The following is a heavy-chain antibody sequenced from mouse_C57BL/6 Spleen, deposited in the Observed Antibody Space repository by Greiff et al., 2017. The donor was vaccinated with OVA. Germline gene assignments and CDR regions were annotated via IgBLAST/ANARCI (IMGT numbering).Heavy chain of an antibody. V-gene: IGHV1-26*01. CDR2: INPNNGGT. J-gene: IGHJ2*01. Sequence: EVKLQQSGPELVKPGASVKISCKASGYTFTDYYMNWVKQSHGKSLEWIGDINPNNGGTSYNQKFKGKATLTVDKSSSTAYMELRSLTSEDSAVYYCARSGYSKSPFAYWGQGTTLTVSS. CDR3: ARSGYSKSPFAY. D-gene: IGHD2-5*01. CDR1: GYTFTDYY.